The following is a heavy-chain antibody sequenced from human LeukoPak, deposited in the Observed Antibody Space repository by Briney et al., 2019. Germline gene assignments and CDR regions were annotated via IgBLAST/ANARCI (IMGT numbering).Heavy chain of an antibody. D-gene: IGHD5-18*01. CDR1: GGSFSGYY. CDR2: INHDGST. J-gene: IGHJ3*02. Sequence: SETLSLTCAVYGGSFSGYYWSWIRQPPGKGLEWIGEINHDGSTSYNPCLKSRVAISVDTSKNQSSLRLSSVTAADTAVYSCARGRGYNAFDIWGQGTMVTVSS. V-gene: IGHV4-34*01. CDR3: ARGRGYNAFDI.